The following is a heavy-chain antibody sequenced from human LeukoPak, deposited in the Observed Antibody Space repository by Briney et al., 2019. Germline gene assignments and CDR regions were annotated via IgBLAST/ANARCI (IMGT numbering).Heavy chain of an antibody. CDR2: IYPGDSDT. CDR1: AYIFTNYW. CDR3: ARHRDCGSGTFYWYLDL. V-gene: IGHV5-51*01. D-gene: IGHD3-10*01. Sequence: GESLQISCKGSAYIFTNYWIGWVRQLPGKGLEWMGIIYPGDSDTRYSPSFQGQVTISADKSISTAYLQWSSLKASDTAMYYCARHRDCGSGTFYWYLDLWGRGTLVTVSS. J-gene: IGHJ2*01.